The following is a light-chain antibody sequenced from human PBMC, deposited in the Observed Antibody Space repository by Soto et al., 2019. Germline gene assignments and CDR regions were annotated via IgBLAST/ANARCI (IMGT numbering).Light chain of an antibody. CDR2: SAS. Sequence: DIRMTQSPSSLSASIGDRVTITCRASQTIRRFLNWYQQKPGRAPRLLLHSASDLQSGVPSRFSGSGSGTNFTLTISSLQPEDFATYYCQQSFTTPVTFDQGTRLEIK. CDR1: QTIRRF. J-gene: IGKJ2*01. V-gene: IGKV1-39*01. CDR3: QQSFTTPVT.